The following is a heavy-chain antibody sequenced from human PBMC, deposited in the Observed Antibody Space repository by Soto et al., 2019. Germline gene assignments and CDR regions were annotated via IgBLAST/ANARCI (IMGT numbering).Heavy chain of an antibody. D-gene: IGHD3-16*01. J-gene: IGHJ4*02. Sequence: PSETLSLTCTVSGGSISSYYLSWIRQPPGKGLEWIGYIYYSGSTNYNPSLKSRVTISVDTSKNQFSLKLSSVTAADTAVYYCARHDYVWFVFDYWGQGTLVTVSS. CDR3: ARHDYVWFVFDY. CDR2: IYYSGST. CDR1: GGSISSYY. V-gene: IGHV4-59*08.